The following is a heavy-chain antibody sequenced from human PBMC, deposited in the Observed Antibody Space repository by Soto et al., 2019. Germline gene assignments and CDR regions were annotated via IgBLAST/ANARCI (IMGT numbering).Heavy chain of an antibody. V-gene: IGHV2-5*02. CDR2: IYWDDDK. Sequence: QITLKESGPTLVKPTQTLTLTCAFSGFSLSTSGVGVGWIRQPPGKALEWLALIYWDDDKRYSPSLKSRITITNDTYKNPVVLTMTNTDPVDTATYYCAHHGDHFGHWGQGTLVTVSS. CDR3: AHHGDHFGH. CDR1: GFSLSTSGVG. J-gene: IGHJ4*02. D-gene: IGHD4-17*01.